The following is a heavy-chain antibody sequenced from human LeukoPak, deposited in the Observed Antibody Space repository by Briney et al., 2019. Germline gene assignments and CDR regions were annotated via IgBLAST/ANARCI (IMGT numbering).Heavy chain of an antibody. CDR3: AKYGGGSGIGATDY. CDR1: GFTFSSYA. D-gene: IGHD1-14*01. Sequence: TGGSLRLSCAASGFTFSSYAMSWVRQAPGKGLEWVSAISGSGGSTYYADSVKGRFTISRDNSKNTLYLQMNSLRAEDTAVYYCAKYGGGSGIGATDYWGQGTLVTVSS. J-gene: IGHJ4*02. CDR2: ISGSGGST. V-gene: IGHV3-23*01.